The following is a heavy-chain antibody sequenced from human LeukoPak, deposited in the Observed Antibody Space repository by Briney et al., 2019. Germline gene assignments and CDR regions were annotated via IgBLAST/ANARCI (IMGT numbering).Heavy chain of an antibody. D-gene: IGHD3-10*01. CDR3: ARGPGYYYGSGPFDY. J-gene: IGHJ4*02. V-gene: IGHV4-59*10. CDR2: IYTSGST. Sequence: PSETLSLTCAVYGGSFSGYYWSWIRQPAGKGLEWIGRIYTSGSTNYNPSLKSRVTISVDTSKNQFSLKLSSVTAADTAVYYCARGPGYYYGSGPFDYWGQGTLVTVSS. CDR1: GGSFSGYY.